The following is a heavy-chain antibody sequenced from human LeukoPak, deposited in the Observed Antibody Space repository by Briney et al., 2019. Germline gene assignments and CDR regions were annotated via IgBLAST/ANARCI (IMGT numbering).Heavy chain of an antibody. CDR2: INSDGSST. V-gene: IGHV3-74*01. Sequence: GGSLRLSCAASGFTFNSYWMHWVRQAPGKGLVWVSRINSDGSSTSYADSVKGRFTISRDNAKNTLYLQMNSLRAEDTAVYYCARGGSGWGIGGYWGQGTLVTVSS. CDR1: GFTFNSYW. CDR3: ARGGSGWGIGGY. D-gene: IGHD6-19*01. J-gene: IGHJ4*02.